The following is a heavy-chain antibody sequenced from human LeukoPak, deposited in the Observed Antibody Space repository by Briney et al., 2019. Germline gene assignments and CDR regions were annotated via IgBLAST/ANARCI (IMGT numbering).Heavy chain of an antibody. Sequence: SVKVSCKASGGTFSSYTISWVRQAPGQGLEWMGRIIPILGIANYAQKFQGRVTITADKSTSTAYMELSSLRSEDTAMYYCASIYYYYYYMDVWGKGTTVTVSS. J-gene: IGHJ6*03. CDR1: GGTFSSYT. CDR3: ASIYYYYYYMDV. CDR2: IIPILGIA. V-gene: IGHV1-69*02.